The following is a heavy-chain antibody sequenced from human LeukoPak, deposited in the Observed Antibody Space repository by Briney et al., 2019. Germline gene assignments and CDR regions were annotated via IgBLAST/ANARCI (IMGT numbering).Heavy chain of an antibody. J-gene: IGHJ4*02. V-gene: IGHV1-2*02. CDR3: ARAPMIVVVPLDY. D-gene: IGHD3-22*01. CDR2: INPNSGGT. CDR1: GYTFTGYY. Sequence: GASVRVSCKASGYTFTGYYMHWVRQAPGQGLEWMGWINPNSGGTNYAQKFQGRVTMTRDTSISTAYMELSRLRSDDTAVYYCARAPMIVVVPLDYWGQGTLVTVSS.